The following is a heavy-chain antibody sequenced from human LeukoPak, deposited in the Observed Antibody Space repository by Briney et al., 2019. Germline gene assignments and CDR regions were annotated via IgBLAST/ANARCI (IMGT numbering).Heavy chain of an antibody. CDR2: IIPILGTA. CDR1: GGTFSSYA. J-gene: IGHJ3*02. Sequence: ASVKVSCKASGGTFSSYAISWVRQAPGQGLEWMGGIIPILGTANYAQKFQGRVTITTDESTSTAYMELSSLRSEDTAVYYCARATSSGPKRDAFDIWGQGTMVTVSS. V-gene: IGHV1-69*05. CDR3: ARATSSGPKRDAFDI. D-gene: IGHD6-25*01.